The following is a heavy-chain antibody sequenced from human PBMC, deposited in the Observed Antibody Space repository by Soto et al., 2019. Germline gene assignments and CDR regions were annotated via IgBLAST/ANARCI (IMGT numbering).Heavy chain of an antibody. Sequence: ASVKGSFKVSGDTLTELSMHWVREARGEGLEWMGGCDPEDGETIDAQKFQGRVTMTEDTPTDTASMELSSLRYEDTAVHYCARGGVAATPCDFGLDASGQGPSAPVSS. CDR2: CDPEDGET. CDR1: GDTLTELS. CDR3: ARGGVAATPCDFGLDA. V-gene: IGHV1-24*01. J-gene: IGHJ6*02. D-gene: IGHD2-15*01.